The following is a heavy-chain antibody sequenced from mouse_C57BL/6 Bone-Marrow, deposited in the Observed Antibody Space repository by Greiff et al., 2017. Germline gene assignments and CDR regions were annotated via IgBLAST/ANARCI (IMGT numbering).Heavy chain of an antibody. D-gene: IGHD1-1*01. V-gene: IGHV14-4*01. CDR3: TSYYYGSRWFDD. CDR1: GFNIKDDY. J-gene: IGHJ2*01. CDR2: IDPENGDT. Sequence: VQLKQSGAELVRPGASVKLSCTASGFNIKDDYMHWVKQRPEQGLEWIGWIDPENGDTEYASKFQGKATITADTSSNTAYLQLSSLTSEDTAVYYCTSYYYGSRWFDDWGQGTTLTVSS.